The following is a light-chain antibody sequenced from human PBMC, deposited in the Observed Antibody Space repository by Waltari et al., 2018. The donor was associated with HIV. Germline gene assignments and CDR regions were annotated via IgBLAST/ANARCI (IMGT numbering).Light chain of an antibody. Sequence: SYVLTQPPSVSVAPGPTAGLTCGGDNVGSTSVHWYQHRPGQAPILVIYDDTDRPSGIPERFSGSASWNTATLTVNSVEAGDEADYYCQVWDTDTDHWVFGGGTRLTVL. J-gene: IGLJ3*02. CDR3: QVWDTDTDHWV. V-gene: IGLV3-21*02. CDR2: DDT. CDR1: NVGSTS.